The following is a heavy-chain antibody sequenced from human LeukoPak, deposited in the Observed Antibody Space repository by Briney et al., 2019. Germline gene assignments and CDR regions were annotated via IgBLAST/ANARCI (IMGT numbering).Heavy chain of an antibody. Sequence: PGGSLRLSCAASGFTFSSYGMHWVRRAPGKGLEWVAVIWYDGSNKYYADSVKGRFTISRDNSKNTLYLQMNSLRAEDTAVYYCARSQQLVGYAFDIWGQGTMVTVSS. D-gene: IGHD6-13*01. CDR3: ARSQQLVGYAFDI. V-gene: IGHV3-33*01. J-gene: IGHJ3*02. CDR1: GFTFSSYG. CDR2: IWYDGSNK.